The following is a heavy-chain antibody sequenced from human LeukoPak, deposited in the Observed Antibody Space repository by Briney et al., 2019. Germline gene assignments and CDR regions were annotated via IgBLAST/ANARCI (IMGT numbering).Heavy chain of an antibody. D-gene: IGHD5-12*01. V-gene: IGHV3-23*01. CDR2: ISGSGGST. CDR3: AKETGDRAYDYGHY. Sequence: GGSLRLSCAASGFTFSSYAMSWVRQAPGKGLEWVSGISGSGGSTYYADSVKGRFTISRDNSKKPLYLQMHTLRAEDTAVYYCAKETGDRAYDYGHYWGQGTLVTVSS. CDR1: GFTFSSYA. J-gene: IGHJ4*02.